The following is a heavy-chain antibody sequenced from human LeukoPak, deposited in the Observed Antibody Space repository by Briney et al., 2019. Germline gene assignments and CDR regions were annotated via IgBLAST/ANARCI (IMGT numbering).Heavy chain of an antibody. CDR3: ARDPQTIFGAVLPGDYYMDV. D-gene: IGHD3-3*01. CDR1: GYTFTSYY. V-gene: IGHV1-46*01. CDR2: INPSGGST. Sequence: ASVRVSCKASGYTFTSYYMHWVRQAPGQGLEWMGIINPSGGSTSYAQKFQGRATMTRDTSTSTVYMELSSLRSEDTAVYYCARDPQTIFGAVLPGDYYMDVWGKGTTVTVSS. J-gene: IGHJ6*03.